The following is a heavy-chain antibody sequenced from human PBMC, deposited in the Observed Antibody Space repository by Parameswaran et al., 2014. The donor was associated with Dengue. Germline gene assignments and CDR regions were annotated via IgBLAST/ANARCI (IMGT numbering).Heavy chain of an antibody. CDR2: ISSDGSKK. D-gene: IGHD6-19*01. J-gene: IGHJ4*02. Sequence: VRQMPGKGLEWVALISSDGSKKYYADSVRGRFTISRDNSKNTVFLQMDSLRAEDTALYHCAKRSDIGWYYVDYWGQGTLVTVSS. CDR3: AKRSDIGWYYVDY. V-gene: IGHV3-33*06.